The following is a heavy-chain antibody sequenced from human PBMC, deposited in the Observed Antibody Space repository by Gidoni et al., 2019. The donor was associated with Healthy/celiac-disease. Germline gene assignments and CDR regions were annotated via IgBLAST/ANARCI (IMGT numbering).Heavy chain of an antibody. V-gene: IGHV1-69*01. CDR1: GGTFTSPS. CDR3: ARGGAARPAASPKRNYYYYYMDV. D-gene: IGHD6-6*01. CDR2: IIPIFGTA. J-gene: IGHJ6*03. Sequence: QVQLVQSGAEVKKPGSSVKVSCKASGGTFTSPSDHWGPQAPGPGLEWMGGIIPIFGTANYAQKFQGRVTITADESTSTAYMELSSLRSEDTAVYYCARGGAARPAASPKRNYYYYYMDVWGKGTTVTVSS.